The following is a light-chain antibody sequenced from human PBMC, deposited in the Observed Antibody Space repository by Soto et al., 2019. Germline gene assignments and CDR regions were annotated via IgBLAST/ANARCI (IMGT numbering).Light chain of an antibody. V-gene: IGKV3-15*01. J-gene: IGKJ5*01. CDR2: TAS. CDR3: LQNNNLPPS. CDR1: QRISTN. Sequence: DIEMTQSLPILYVSPGEAATLSCRASQRISTNLAWYQHLPGQAPSLLVGTASRRPTHVPARFSGRGSGTHFTLTISSLPPEDYALYDCLQNNNLPPSFVQGTGVEIK.